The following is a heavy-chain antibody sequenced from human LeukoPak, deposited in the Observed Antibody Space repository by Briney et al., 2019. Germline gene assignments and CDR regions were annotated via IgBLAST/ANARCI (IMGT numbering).Heavy chain of an antibody. CDR3: ARVSYYYGSGSYLVDY. CDR2: IYTSGST. CDR1: GGSNSSYY. J-gene: IGHJ4*02. V-gene: IGHV4-4*07. D-gene: IGHD3-10*01. Sequence: SETLSLTCTVSGGSNSSYYWSWIRQPAGKGLEWIGRIYTSGSTNYNPSLKSRVTMSVDTSKNQFSLKLSSVTAADTAVYYCARVSYYYGSGSYLVDYWGQGTLVTVSS.